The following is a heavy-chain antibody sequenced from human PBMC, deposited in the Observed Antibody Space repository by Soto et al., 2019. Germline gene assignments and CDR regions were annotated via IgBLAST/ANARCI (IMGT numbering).Heavy chain of an antibody. CDR2: ISDYNGNT. D-gene: IGHD2-21*02. Sequence: QVQLVQSGAEVRKPGASVKVSCKAPGYTFTSYGVTWVRQVPGQGLEWMGWISDYNGNTNYAHKLQSRVTMTTDTSTSTAYMELRSLRSDDTAVYYCARRDSGAFDIWGQGTVVTVSS. J-gene: IGHJ3*02. CDR1: GYTFTSYG. V-gene: IGHV1-18*04. CDR3: ARRDSGAFDI.